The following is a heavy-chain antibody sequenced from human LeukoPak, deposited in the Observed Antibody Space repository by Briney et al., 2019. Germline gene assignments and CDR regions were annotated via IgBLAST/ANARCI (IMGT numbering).Heavy chain of an antibody. CDR1: GFAFNFYA. D-gene: IGHD6-19*01. J-gene: IGHJ4*02. CDR3: AKENSGWAFDY. Sequence: PGGSLRLSCAASGFAFNFYAMTWVRQAPGKRLQWVSTINASGGNTYYAESVRGRFTISRDNSKDTLYLQVNSLRAEDTALYYCAKENSGWAFDYWGQGALVTVSS. V-gene: IGHV3-23*01. CDR2: INASGGNT.